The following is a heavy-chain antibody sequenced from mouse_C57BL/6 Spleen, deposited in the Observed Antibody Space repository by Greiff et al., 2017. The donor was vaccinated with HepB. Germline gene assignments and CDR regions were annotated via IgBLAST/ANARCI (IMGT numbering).Heavy chain of an antibody. V-gene: IGHV1-82*01. Sequence: QVHVKQSGPELVKPGASVKISCKASGYAFSSSWMNWVKQRPGKGLEWIGRIYPGDGDTNYNGTFKGKATLTADKSSSTAYMQLSSLTSEDSAVYFCARSLNAMDYWGQGTSVTVSS. D-gene: IGHD1-3*01. CDR3: ARSLNAMDY. CDR1: GYAFSSSW. CDR2: IYPGDGDT. J-gene: IGHJ4*01.